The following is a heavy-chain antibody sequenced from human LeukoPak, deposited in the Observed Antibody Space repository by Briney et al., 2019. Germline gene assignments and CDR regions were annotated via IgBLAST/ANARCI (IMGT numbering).Heavy chain of an antibody. CDR2: ISAYNGNT. CDR3: ARDSAVAGTSLVFDY. CDR1: GYTFTGYY. J-gene: IGHJ4*02. Sequence: GASVKVSCKASGYTFTGYYMHWVRQAPGQGLEWMGWISAYNGNTNYAQKLQGRVTMTTDTSTSTAYMELRSLRSDDTAVYYCARDSAVAGTSLVFDYWGQGTLVTVSS. D-gene: IGHD6-19*01. V-gene: IGHV1-18*04.